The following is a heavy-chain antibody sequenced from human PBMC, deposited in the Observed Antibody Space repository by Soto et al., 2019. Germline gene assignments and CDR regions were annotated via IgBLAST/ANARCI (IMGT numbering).Heavy chain of an antibody. D-gene: IGHD6-13*01. V-gene: IGHV1-46*01. CDR3: AREKAAAAKGP. J-gene: IGHJ5*02. CDR2: INPSGGST. Sequence: VAAVKVSCKASGYTFTSYYMHWVRQAPGQGLEWMGIINPSGGSTSYAQKFQGRVTMTGDTSTGTVYMELSSMRSEDTAVYFCAREKAAAAKGPGGQGTLVTVSS. CDR1: GYTFTSYY.